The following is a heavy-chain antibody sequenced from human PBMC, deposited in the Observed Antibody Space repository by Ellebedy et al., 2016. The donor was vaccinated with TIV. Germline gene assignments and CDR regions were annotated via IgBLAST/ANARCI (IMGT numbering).Heavy chain of an antibody. J-gene: IGHJ6*02. V-gene: IGHV3-30*09. Sequence: GESLKISCAASGFTFSQYAMHWVRQAPGKGLEWVAVMSYNGRSEYYADSVQGRFAISRDNSKNSLYLQMNSLRGEDTAVYYCARLMEVATVVFYYGMGVWGQGTTVTVSS. CDR3: ARLMEVATVVFYYGMGV. CDR2: MSYNGRSE. CDR1: GFTFSQYA. D-gene: IGHD2-8*01.